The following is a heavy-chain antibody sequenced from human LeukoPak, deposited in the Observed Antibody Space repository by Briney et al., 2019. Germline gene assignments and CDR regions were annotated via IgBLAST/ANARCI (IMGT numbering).Heavy chain of an antibody. CDR3: ASSIAARGVPFDY. D-gene: IGHD6-6*01. CDR1: GGSISSYY. J-gene: IGHJ4*02. V-gene: IGHV4-59*01. Sequence: SETLSLTCTVSGGSISSYYWSWIRQPPGKGQEWIGYIYYSGSTNYNPSLKSRVTISVDTSKNQFPLKLSSVTAADTAVYYCASSIAARGVPFDYWGQGTLVTVSS. CDR2: IYYSGST.